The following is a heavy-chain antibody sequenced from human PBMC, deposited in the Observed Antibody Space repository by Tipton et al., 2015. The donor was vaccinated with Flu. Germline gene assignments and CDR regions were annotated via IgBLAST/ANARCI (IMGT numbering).Heavy chain of an antibody. CDR3: ATTTYYYGSGSHDY. CDR1: GEALDSRYY. V-gene: IGHV4-38-2*01. CDR2: IHQAGST. Sequence: GEALDSRYYWGWIRQPPGKGLEWIGNIHQAGSTYYNPSLKSRVTISIDTFKNQFSLRLSSVTAADTAVYYCATTTYYYGSGSHDYWGQGTLVTVSS. D-gene: IGHD3-10*01. J-gene: IGHJ4*02.